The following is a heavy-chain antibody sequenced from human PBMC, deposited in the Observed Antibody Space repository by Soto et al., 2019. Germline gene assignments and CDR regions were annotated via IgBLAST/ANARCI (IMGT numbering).Heavy chain of an antibody. CDR3: ARTDCSSTSCYKLRVDYYYGMDV. Sequence: LILSRAASGFTFRSYAMSWVRRAPVKGLERLSAISGSGGSTYYADSVKGRFTISRDNSKNTLYLQMNSLRAEETAVYYCARTDCSSTSCYKLRVDYYYGMDVWGQGTTVTVSS. J-gene: IGHJ6*01. CDR2: ISGSGGST. CDR1: GFTFRSYA. D-gene: IGHD2-2*02. V-gene: IGHV3-23*01.